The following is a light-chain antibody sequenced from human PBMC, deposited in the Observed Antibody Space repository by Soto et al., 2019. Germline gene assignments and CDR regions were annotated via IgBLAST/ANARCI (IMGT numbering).Light chain of an antibody. V-gene: IGKV3-15*01. J-gene: IGKJ4*01. CDR3: QHYNGWPVT. Sequence: EIVLTQSPPSLSVSPGERATLSCRASQGVGTYLAWYQQKPGQAPRLLIHDASTRATGIPARFGGSGSGTEFTLTIGSLQSEDFAVYYCQHYNGWPVTFGGGPKVQIK. CDR2: DAS. CDR1: QGVGTY.